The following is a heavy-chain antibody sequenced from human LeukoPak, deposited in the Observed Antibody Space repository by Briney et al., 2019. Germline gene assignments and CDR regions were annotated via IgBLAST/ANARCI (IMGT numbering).Heavy chain of an antibody. CDR1: GYSFTSYW. V-gene: IGHV5-51*01. Sequence: GESLKISCKGSGYSFTSYWIGWVRQMPGKGLEWMGIIYPGDSDTRYSPSFQGQVAISADKSISTAYLQWSSLKASDTAMYYCASLGAAPDDAFDIWGQGTMVTVSS. J-gene: IGHJ3*02. CDR2: IYPGDSDT. D-gene: IGHD1-26*01. CDR3: ASLGAAPDDAFDI.